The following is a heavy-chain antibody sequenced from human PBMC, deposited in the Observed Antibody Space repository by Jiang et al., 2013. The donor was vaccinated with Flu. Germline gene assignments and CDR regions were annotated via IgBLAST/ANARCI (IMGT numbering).Heavy chain of an antibody. Sequence: GSGLVKPSGTLSLTCAVSGDSISTSNWWSWVRQPPGKGLEWIGEIFHTGSTNYNPSLKSRVTISVDTSKNQFSLEVASVTTADTAVYYCARGGDPQGYFDHWGQGVLVSVSS. D-gene: IGHD3-10*01. CDR3: ARGGDPQGYFDH. CDR1: GDSISTSNW. V-gene: IGHV4-4*02. J-gene: IGHJ4*02. CDR2: IFHTGST.